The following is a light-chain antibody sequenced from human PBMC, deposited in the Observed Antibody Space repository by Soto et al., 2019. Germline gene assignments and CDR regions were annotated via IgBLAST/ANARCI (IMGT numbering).Light chain of an antibody. V-gene: IGLV2-14*01. Sequence: QSALTQPASVSGSPGQSITISCTETSSDVGEYNSVSWYQQHPGKAPKLIIYEVTNRPSGVSDRLSGSKSGNTASLTISGLQAEDEADYYCSSYTSSSTYVFGVGTKLTVL. J-gene: IGLJ1*01. CDR1: SSDVGEYNS. CDR2: EVT. CDR3: SSYTSSSTYV.